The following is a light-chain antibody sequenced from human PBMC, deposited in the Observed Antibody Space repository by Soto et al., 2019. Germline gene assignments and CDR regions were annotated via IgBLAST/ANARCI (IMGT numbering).Light chain of an antibody. Sequence: SYELTQPPSVSVAPGQTARITCGGNNIGSKSVHWYQQKPGQAPVLVVYDDSHRPSGIPERFSGSNSGNTATLTISRVEAGDEADYYCQGWDSSSDHAVFGGGTQLTVL. CDR3: QGWDSSSDHAV. J-gene: IGLJ7*01. CDR1: NIGSKS. CDR2: DDS. V-gene: IGLV3-21*02.